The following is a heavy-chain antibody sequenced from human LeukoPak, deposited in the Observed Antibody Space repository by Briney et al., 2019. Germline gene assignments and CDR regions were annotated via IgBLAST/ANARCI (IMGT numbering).Heavy chain of an antibody. V-gene: IGHV4-39*07. CDR1: GGSISSSSYY. D-gene: IGHD3-10*01. CDR2: IYYSGST. J-gene: IGHJ6*02. Sequence: SETLSLTCTVSGGSISSSSYYWGWIRQPPGKGLEWIGSIYYSGSTYYNPSLKSRVTISVDTSKNQFSLKLSSVTAADTAVYYCVGGVVRGVISYYYYGMDVWGQGTTVTVSS. CDR3: VGGVVRGVISYYYYGMDV.